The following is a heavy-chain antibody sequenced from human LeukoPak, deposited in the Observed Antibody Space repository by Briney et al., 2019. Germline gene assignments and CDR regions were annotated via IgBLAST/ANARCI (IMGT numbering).Heavy chain of an antibody. Sequence: GTSLRLSCSASGLTFRSYGMHWVRHAPGEGLEWVAVISSDGRGKHYADPVKGRFTISRDNSKHTLYLQMNSLRAEDTALYYCVKDLTGGSYNLDYWGQGTLVTVSS. CDR1: GLTFRSYG. J-gene: IGHJ4*02. D-gene: IGHD1-26*01. CDR2: ISSDGRGK. CDR3: VKDLTGGSYNLDY. V-gene: IGHV3-30*18.